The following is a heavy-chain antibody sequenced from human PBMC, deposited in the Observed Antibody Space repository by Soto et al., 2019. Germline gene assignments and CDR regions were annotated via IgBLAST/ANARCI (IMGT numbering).Heavy chain of an antibody. D-gene: IGHD1-26*01. CDR2: IGGLGGRT. Sequence: EVYLLESGGGLVQPGGSLTLSCAASGFTFTFSAMNWVRQAPGKGLEWVAHIGGLGGRTNYADSVKGRFTISRDNSKNTLFLQMTGLRADDTAVYYCVRDQSASSLLRGSWDYWGQGTLVTVSS. V-gene: IGHV3-23*01. J-gene: IGHJ4*02. CDR1: GFTFTFSA. CDR3: VRDQSASSLLRGSWDY.